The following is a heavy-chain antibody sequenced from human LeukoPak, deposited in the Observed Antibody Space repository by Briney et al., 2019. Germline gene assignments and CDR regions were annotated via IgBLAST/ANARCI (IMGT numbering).Heavy chain of an antibody. CDR3: ARLHLGGFDY. D-gene: IGHD3-16*01. J-gene: IGHJ4*02. CDR2: IYYSGST. V-gene: IGHV4-39*01. Sequence: PSETLSLTCTVSGGSISSSSYYWGWIRQPPGKGLEWIGSIYYSGSTYYNPSLKSRVTISVDTSKNQFSLKLSSVTAADTAVYYCARLHLGGFDYWGQGTLVTVSS. CDR1: GGSISSSSYY.